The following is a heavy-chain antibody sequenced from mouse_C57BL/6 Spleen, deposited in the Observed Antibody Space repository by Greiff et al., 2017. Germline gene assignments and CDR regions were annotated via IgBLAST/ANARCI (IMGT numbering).Heavy chain of an antibody. Sequence: VKLMESGGGLVQPGGSLSLSCAASGFTFTDYYMSWVRQPPGKALEWLGFIRNKANGYTTEYSASVKGRFTISRDNSQSILYLQMNALRAEDSATYYGASHSSGPAWFAYWGQGTLVTVSA. CDR1: GFTFTDYY. V-gene: IGHV7-3*01. CDR2: IRNKANGYTT. J-gene: IGHJ3*01. CDR3: ASHSSGPAWFAY. D-gene: IGHD3-2*02.